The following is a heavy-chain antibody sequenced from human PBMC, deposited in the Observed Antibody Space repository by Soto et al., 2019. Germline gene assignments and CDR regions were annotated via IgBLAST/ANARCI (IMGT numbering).Heavy chain of an antibody. J-gene: IGHJ5*02. Sequence: PSETLSLTCAVYGGSFSGYYWSWIRQPPGKGLEWIGEINHSGSTNYNPSLKSRVTISVDTSKNQFSLKLSSVTAADTAVYYCARVPRSSRLGYCTNGVRYPSSWFDPWGQGTLVTVSS. D-gene: IGHD2-8*01. V-gene: IGHV4-34*01. CDR3: ARVPRSSRLGYCTNGVRYPSSWFDP. CDR2: INHSGST. CDR1: GGSFSGYY.